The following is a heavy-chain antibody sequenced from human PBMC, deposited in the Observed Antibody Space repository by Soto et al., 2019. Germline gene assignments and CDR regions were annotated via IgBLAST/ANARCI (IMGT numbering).Heavy chain of an antibody. CDR2: ISGSGGST. CDR3: VKDTPPGSSSWYEEDYYYGMDV. D-gene: IGHD6-13*01. J-gene: IGHJ6*02. CDR1: GFTFSSYA. V-gene: IGHV3-23*01. Sequence: GGSLRLSCAASGFTFSSYAMSWVRQAPGKGLEWVSAISGSGGSTYYADSVKGRFTISRDNSKTTLYLQMSSLRAEDTAVYYCVKDTPPGSSSWYEEDYYYGMDVWGQGTTVTVSS.